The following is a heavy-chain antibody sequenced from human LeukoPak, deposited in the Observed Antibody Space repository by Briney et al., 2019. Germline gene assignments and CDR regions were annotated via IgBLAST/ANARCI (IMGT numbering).Heavy chain of an antibody. Sequence: SGGSLRLFCAAWGFPSSSYWMRWVRQARGKGREWVANRKEDGSEKYYVDSVQGRFTLSRDYVKNSLYLHMNSLGAEDTAVYYCARDRGSSGWYEFDSWGQGTLVTVSS. J-gene: IGHJ4*02. CDR3: ARDRGSSGWYEFDS. D-gene: IGHD6-19*01. CDR2: RKEDGSEK. V-gene: IGHV3-7*01. CDR1: GFPSSSYW.